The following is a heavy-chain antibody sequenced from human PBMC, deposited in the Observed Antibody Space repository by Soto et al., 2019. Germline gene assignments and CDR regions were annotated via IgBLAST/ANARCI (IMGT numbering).Heavy chain of an antibody. CDR3: ARGGGGDFPFDY. CDR1: GGSISSYY. Sequence: SETLSLTCTVSGGSISSYYWSWIRQPPGKGLEWIGYIYYSGSTNYNPSLKSRVTISVDTSKNQFSLKLSSVTAADTAVYYCARGGGGDFPFDYWGQGTLVTVSS. CDR2: IYYSGST. J-gene: IGHJ4*02. D-gene: IGHD2-21*02. V-gene: IGHV4-59*01.